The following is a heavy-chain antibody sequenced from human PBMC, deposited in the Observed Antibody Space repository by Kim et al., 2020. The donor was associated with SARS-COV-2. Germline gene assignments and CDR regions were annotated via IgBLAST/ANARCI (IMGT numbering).Heavy chain of an antibody. D-gene: IGHD3-10*01. CDR2: INTNTGNP. Sequence: ASVKVSCKASGYTFTSYPMNWVRQAPGQGLEWMGWINTNTGNPTYAQGFTGRFVSSLDTSVSTAYLQISSLKADDTAVYFCARGYGSGRPIFGLWGQGTLVTVSS. CDR3: ARGYGSGRPIFGL. V-gene: IGHV7-4-1*02. J-gene: IGHJ5*02. CDR1: GYTFTSYP.